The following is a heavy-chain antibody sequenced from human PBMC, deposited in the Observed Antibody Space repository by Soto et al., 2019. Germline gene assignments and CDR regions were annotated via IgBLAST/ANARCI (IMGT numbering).Heavy chain of an antibody. Sequence: SGKFSCKASGGTFSTYAIDWVRQAPGQGLEWMGGIIPLFGTAKYAQNFQGRITITADESTNTAYMELRSLRSQDTAVYYCARGVHYDSSGYYYFYWGQGTLVTVSS. D-gene: IGHD3-22*01. J-gene: IGHJ4*02. CDR2: IIPLFGTA. CDR1: GGTFSTYA. V-gene: IGHV1-69*13. CDR3: ARGVHYDSSGYYYFY.